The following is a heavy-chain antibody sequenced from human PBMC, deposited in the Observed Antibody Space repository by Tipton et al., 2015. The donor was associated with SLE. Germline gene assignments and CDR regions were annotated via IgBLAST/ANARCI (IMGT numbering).Heavy chain of an antibody. D-gene: IGHD3-3*01. J-gene: IGHJ4*02. V-gene: IGHV3-30*03. CDR2: ISYDGSNK. Sequence: SLRLSCAASGFTFSNYWMHWVRQVPGKGLEWVVVISYDGSNKYYTDSVKGRFTISRDNSKNTLYLQMNSLRAEDTAVYYCAGSSEWLLYGVDYWGQGTLVTVSS. CDR3: AGSSEWLLYGVDY. CDR1: GFTFSNYW.